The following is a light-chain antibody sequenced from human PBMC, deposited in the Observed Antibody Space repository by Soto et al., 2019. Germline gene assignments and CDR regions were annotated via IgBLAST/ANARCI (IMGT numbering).Light chain of an antibody. J-gene: IGKJ2*01. CDR3: QLYGSSLVT. CDR1: QSISSSF. CDR2: GAS. Sequence: EIVLMQSPGTLSLSPGERAALSCRASQSISSSFLAWYQHKPGQAPRLLIHGASSRATGIPDRFSGSGSGTDFTLTISRLDPEDFAVYYCQLYGSSLVTFGQGTKVEIK. V-gene: IGKV3-20*01.